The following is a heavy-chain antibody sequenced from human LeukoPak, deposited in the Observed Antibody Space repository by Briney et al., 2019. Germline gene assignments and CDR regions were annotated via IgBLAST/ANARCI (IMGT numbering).Heavy chain of an antibody. CDR2: IKQDGSEK. V-gene: IGHV3-7*03. CDR3: ARAYSNYLPYYFDY. Sequence: GGSLRLSCAASGFTFSSYWMSWVRQAPGKGLEWVANIKQDGSEKYYVDSVKGRFTISRDNAKNTLYLQMNSLRAEDTAVYYCARAYSNYLPYYFDYWGQGTLVTVSS. CDR1: GFTFSSYW. D-gene: IGHD4-11*01. J-gene: IGHJ4*02.